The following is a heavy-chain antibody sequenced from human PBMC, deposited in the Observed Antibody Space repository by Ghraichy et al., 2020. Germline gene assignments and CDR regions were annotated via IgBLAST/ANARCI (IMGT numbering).Heavy chain of an antibody. Sequence: GESLNISCAASGFTFSSSSMVWVRQAPGKGLEWVSSIGTGSSHIYYADSMRGRFTISRDNAKNSQYLQMNSLRAEDTAVYYCARIAVSGSWYFDLWGRGTLVTVSS. CDR3: ARIAVSGSWYFDL. J-gene: IGHJ2*01. D-gene: IGHD6-19*01. CDR1: GFTFSSSS. V-gene: IGHV3-21*01. CDR2: IGTGSSHI.